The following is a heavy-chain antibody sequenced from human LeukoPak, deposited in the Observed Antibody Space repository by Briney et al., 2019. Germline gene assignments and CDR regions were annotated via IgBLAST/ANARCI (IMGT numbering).Heavy chain of an antibody. CDR1: GFTFSSYG. V-gene: IGHV3-23*01. D-gene: IGHD3-10*01. CDR3: AKGGSVWLFDY. Sequence: GALRLSCAASGFTFSSYGMSWVRQAPGKGLEWVSAISASGSSTYYTDSVKGRFTISRDNSKNTLYLQMNSLRAEDTALYFCAKGGSVWLFDYRGQGTLVTVSS. CDR2: ISASGSST. J-gene: IGHJ4*02.